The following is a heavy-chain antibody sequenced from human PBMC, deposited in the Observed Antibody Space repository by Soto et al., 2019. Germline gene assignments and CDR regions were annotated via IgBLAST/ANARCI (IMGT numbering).Heavy chain of an antibody. V-gene: IGHV3-30*18. Sequence: VQLVESGGGVVQPGRSLRLSCAASGFTFSDYGMHWVRQAPGKGLEWVAVVSHDGRNTHYADSVKGRFTISRDSSKNTVSLEMTSLRAQDTAVYYCAKGGRQWLVTSDFNYWGQGALVTVSS. CDR3: AKGGRQWLVTSDFNY. CDR1: GFTFSDYG. D-gene: IGHD6-19*01. J-gene: IGHJ4*02. CDR2: VSHDGRNT.